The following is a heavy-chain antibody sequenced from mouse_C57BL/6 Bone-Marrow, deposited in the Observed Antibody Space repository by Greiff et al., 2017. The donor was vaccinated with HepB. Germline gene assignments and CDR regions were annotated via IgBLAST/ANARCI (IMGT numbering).Heavy chain of an antibody. CDR1: GFTFSDYY. CDR2: INYDGSST. CDR3: AREATVGFTGYFDV. Sequence: EVKLVESEGGLVQPGSSMKLSCTASGFTFSDYYIAWVRQVPEKGLEWVANINYDGSSTYYLDSLKSRFIISRDNAKNILYLQMSSLKSEDTATYYCAREATVGFTGYFDVWGTGTTVTVSS. D-gene: IGHD1-1*01. V-gene: IGHV5-16*01. J-gene: IGHJ1*03.